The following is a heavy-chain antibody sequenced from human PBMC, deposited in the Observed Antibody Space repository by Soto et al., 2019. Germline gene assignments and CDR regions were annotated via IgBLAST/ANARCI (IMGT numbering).Heavy chain of an antibody. CDR1: GGSISSGPYS. CDR3: ARLGGYCDRTGCYGYYALDV. D-gene: IGHD2-15*01. CDR2: FRDSENT. Sequence: QLQLQESGPGLVKPSETLSLTCTVSGGSISSGPYSWGWIRQTPGEGLEWIGTFRDSENTYYNPSLESRVTISVDASKNDFSLKVTSATVADTAIYYCARLGGYCDRTGCYGYYALDVWGHGTTVTVSS. V-gene: IGHV4-39*02. J-gene: IGHJ6*02.